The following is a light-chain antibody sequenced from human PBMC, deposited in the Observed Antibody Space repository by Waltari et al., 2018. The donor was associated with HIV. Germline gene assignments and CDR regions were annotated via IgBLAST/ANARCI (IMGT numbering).Light chain of an antibody. CDR2: WAS. V-gene: IGKV4-1*01. CDR3: QQYYSLPLT. J-gene: IGKJ3*01. CDR1: QSVLYSSNNKNY. Sequence: DIVMTQSPDSLAVSLGERANINCKSSQSVLYSSNNKNYLAWYQQKPGHPPKLLIYWASTREFGVPDRFSGSGSGTDFTLTISSLQAEDVAVYYCQQYYSLPLTFGPGTKVDIK.